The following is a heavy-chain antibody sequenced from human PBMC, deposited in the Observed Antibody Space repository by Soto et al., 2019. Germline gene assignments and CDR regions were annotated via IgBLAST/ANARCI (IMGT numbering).Heavy chain of an antibody. Sequence: GGSLRLSCAASGFTFSSYAMHWVRQAPGKGLEYVSAISSNGGSTYYANSVKGRFTISRDNSKNTLYLQMGSLRAEDMAVYYCARDRGSDGDSYFDYWGQGTLVTVSS. CDR2: ISSNGGST. D-gene: IGHD4-17*01. CDR3: ARDRGSDGDSYFDY. V-gene: IGHV3-64*01. CDR1: GFTFSSYA. J-gene: IGHJ4*02.